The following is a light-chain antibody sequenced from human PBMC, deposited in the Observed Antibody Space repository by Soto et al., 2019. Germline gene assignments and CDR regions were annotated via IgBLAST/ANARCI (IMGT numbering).Light chain of an antibody. Sequence: DIVLTQSPATLSLSPGERAILSCRASQSVSSYLAWYQQKPGQAPRLLIYAASNRATGIPARFSGSGSRTDFTLTISSLEPEDFAVYYCQQRGNWPRTWAFGQGTKVDIK. V-gene: IGKV3-11*01. CDR2: AAS. CDR1: QSVSSY. J-gene: IGKJ1*01. CDR3: QQRGNWPRTWA.